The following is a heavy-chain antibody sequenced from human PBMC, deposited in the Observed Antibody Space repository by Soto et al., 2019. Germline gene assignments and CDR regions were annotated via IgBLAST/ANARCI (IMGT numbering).Heavy chain of an antibody. J-gene: IGHJ6*02. D-gene: IGHD6-19*01. CDR3: AREWAMGQWRISYYYCGMDV. CDR1: GYTFTSYG. Sequence: QVQLVQSGAEVKKPGASVKVSCKASGYTFTSYGISWVRQAPGQGLEWMGWLSAYNGNTNYAQKLQGRATMTTDTSTSTAYMELRSLRSDDTAVYYCAREWAMGQWRISYYYCGMDVWGQGTTVTVSS. V-gene: IGHV1-18*01. CDR2: LSAYNGNT.